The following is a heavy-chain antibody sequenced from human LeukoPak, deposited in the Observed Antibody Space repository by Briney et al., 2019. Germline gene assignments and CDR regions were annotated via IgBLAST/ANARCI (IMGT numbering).Heavy chain of an antibody. CDR3: AKGRTTYYYGSGSYDLDY. CDR1: GFTFRTYG. D-gene: IGHD3-10*01. Sequence: GGSLRLSCAASGFTFRTYGMNWVRQAPGKGLEWISYINSNSDTVHYSNSVEGRFTISRDNAKNSLYLQMNSLRAEDTALYYCAKGRTTYYYGSGSYDLDYWGQGTLVTVSS. V-gene: IGHV3-48*04. CDR2: INSNSDTV. J-gene: IGHJ4*02.